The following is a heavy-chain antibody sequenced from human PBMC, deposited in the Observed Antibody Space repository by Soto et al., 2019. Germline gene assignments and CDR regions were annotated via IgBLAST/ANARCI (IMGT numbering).Heavy chain of an antibody. Sequence: GGSLRLSCVGSGFSFGRYGIHWVRQAPGKGLEWVAWVSYDGRNRNYADSLKARLTISRDNSKDTAFLQMNSLGPDNTSVYYFAREYLKPDLDVWDQGTSVTVSS. CDR1: GFSFGRYG. CDR2: VSYDGRNR. V-gene: IGHV3-30*03. J-gene: IGHJ6*02. CDR3: AREYLKPDLDV.